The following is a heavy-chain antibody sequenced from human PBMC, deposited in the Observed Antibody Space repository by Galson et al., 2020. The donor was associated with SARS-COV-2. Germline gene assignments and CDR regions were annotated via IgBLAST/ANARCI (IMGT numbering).Heavy chain of an antibody. CDR1: GFNFNTYW. CDR3: ARGVVSIYYYGMGV. J-gene: IGHJ6*02. V-gene: IGHV3-7*01. Sequence: GGSLRLSCAASGFNFNTYWMSWVRQAPGKGLEWVANIKYDGSEKYYVDSVKGRFTISRDNAENSLYLQMNSLRDEDTAVYFCARGVVSIYYYGMGVWGQGTTVTVSS. D-gene: IGHD2-8*02. CDR2: IKYDGSEK.